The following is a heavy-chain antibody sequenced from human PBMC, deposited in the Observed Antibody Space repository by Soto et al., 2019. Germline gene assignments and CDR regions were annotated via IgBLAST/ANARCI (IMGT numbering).Heavy chain of an antibody. J-gene: IGHJ6*02. Sequence: SETLSLTCTVSGGSISSYYWSWIRQPPGKGLEWIGYIYYSGSTNYNPSLKSRVTTSVDTSKNQFSLKLSSVTAADTAVYYCARGQGVYGMDVWGQGTTGTVAS. V-gene: IGHV4-59*01. D-gene: IGHD3-16*01. CDR2: IYYSGST. CDR3: ARGQGVYGMDV. CDR1: GGSISSYY.